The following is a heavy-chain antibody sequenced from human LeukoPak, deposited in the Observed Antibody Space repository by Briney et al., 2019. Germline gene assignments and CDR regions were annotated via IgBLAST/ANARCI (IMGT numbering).Heavy chain of an antibody. J-gene: IGHJ4*02. CDR3: ARGGLGYCSSTSCSNFDY. D-gene: IGHD2-2*01. V-gene: IGHV1-69*05. CDR2: IIPIFGTA. CDR1: GGTFNNFA. Sequence: SVKVSCKASGGTFNNFAISWVRQAPGQGLEWMGGIIPIFGTANYAQKFQGRVTITTDESTSTAYMELSSLRSEDTAVYYCARGGLGYCSSTSCSNFDYWGQGTLVTVSS.